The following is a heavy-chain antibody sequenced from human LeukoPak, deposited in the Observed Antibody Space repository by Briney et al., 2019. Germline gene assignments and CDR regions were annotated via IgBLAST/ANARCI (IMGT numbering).Heavy chain of an antibody. CDR3: AKVSYSSGWYGSLYYGMDV. D-gene: IGHD6-19*01. CDR2: LSYDGSNK. Sequence: GVSLRLSCAASGFTLSIYGMHWVPQAPGKGLEGVAVLSYDGSNKYYTDSVKGRFTISRDNSKNTLYLQMNSPRAEDTAVYYCAKVSYSSGWYGSLYYGMDVWGQGTTVTVSS. J-gene: IGHJ6*02. V-gene: IGHV3-30*18. CDR1: GFTLSIYG.